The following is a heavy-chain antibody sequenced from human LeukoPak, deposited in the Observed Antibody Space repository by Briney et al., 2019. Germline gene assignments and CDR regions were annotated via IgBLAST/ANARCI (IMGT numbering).Heavy chain of an antibody. D-gene: IGHD3-3*01. CDR2: IYYSGST. CDR3: ARGHHDFWSGSPVGPYYYMDV. CDR1: GGSISSSSYY. J-gene: IGHJ6*03. Sequence: KPSETLSLTCTVSGGSISSSSYYWSWIRQPPGKGLEWIGYIYYSGSTNYNPSLKSRVTTSVDTSKNQFSLKLSSVTAADTAVYYCARGHHDFWSGSPVGPYYYMDVWGKGTTVTVSS. V-gene: IGHV4-61*01.